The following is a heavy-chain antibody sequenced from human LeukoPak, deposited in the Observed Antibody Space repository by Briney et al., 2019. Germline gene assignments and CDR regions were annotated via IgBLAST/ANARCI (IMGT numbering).Heavy chain of an antibody. CDR2: IYHSGST. V-gene: IGHV4-30-2*01. J-gene: IGHJ4*02. CDR1: GGSISSGGYY. CDR3: ARDLGLGSSSSGFDY. D-gene: IGHD6-6*01. Sequence: PSQTLSLTCTVSGGSISSGGYYWSWIRQPPGKGLEWIGYIYHSGSTYYNPSLKSRVTISVDRSKNQFSLKLSSVTAADTAVYYCARDLGLGSSSSGFDYWGQGTLVTVSS.